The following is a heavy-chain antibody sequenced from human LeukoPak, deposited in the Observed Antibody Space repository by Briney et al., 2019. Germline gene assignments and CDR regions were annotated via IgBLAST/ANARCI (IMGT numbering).Heavy chain of an antibody. CDR1: GFTFSSYS. Sequence: GGSLRLSCAASGFTFSSYSMNWVRQAPGKGLEWVSSISSSSSYIYYADSVKGRFTISRDNAKNSLYLQMNSLRAEDTAVYYCARVQYCSGGSCPLAEYFQHWGQGTLVTVSS. V-gene: IGHV3-21*01. CDR3: ARVQYCSGGSCPLAEYFQH. CDR2: ISSSSSYI. D-gene: IGHD2-15*01. J-gene: IGHJ1*01.